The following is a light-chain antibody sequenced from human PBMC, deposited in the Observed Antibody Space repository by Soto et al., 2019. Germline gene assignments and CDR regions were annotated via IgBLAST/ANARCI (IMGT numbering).Light chain of an antibody. J-gene: IGLJ3*02. CDR3: SSYTSSTPLV. CDR2: EFS. Sequence: QSALTQPASVSVSPGQSITISCTGTSRDVGAYKYVSWYQHHPGKAPKLMIYEFSNRPSGVSNRFSGSKSGNTASLTISGLQAEDEAEYDCSSYTSSTPLVFGGGTKLTVL. CDR1: SRDVGAYKY. V-gene: IGLV2-14*01.